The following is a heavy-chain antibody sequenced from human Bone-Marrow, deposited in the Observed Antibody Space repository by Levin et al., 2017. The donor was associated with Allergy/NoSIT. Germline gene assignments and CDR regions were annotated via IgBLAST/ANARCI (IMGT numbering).Heavy chain of an antibody. CDR3: AKKNSGTYDKPADAFDV. V-gene: IGHV3-23*01. CDR1: GFIFNIYA. D-gene: IGHD1-26*01. CDR2: ISSRGDT. Sequence: PGGSLRLSCAGSGFIFNIYAMTWVRQAPGRGLEWVSAISSRGDTYYADSVRGRFTISRDNSNNTLFLQMNSLRVDDTAIYYCAKKNSGTYDKPADAFDVWGQGTMVTVSS. J-gene: IGHJ3*01.